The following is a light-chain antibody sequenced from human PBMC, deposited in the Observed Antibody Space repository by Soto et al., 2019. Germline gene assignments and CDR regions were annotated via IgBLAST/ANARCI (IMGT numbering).Light chain of an antibody. CDR3: QQFNSYPII. CDR1: QDIRGA. Sequence: ALQLTQSPSSLSASVGDRVTITCRASQDIRGALAWYQQKPGKAPKILIYDVSSLQSGVPSRFSGSSSVTDFTLTISGLQPEDFATYYCQQFNSYPIIFGQGTRLDIK. CDR2: DVS. J-gene: IGKJ5*01. V-gene: IGKV1-13*02.